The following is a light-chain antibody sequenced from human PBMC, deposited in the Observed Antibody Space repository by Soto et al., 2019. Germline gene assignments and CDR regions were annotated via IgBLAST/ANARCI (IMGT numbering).Light chain of an antibody. CDR3: SSYTSSSTYV. CDR1: SSDVGGYNY. J-gene: IGLJ1*01. V-gene: IGLV2-14*01. Sequence: QSALAQPASVSGSPGQSITISCTGISSDVGGYNYVSWYQQHPGKAPKLMIYDVTNRPSGVSNRFSGSKSGNTASLTISGLQAEDEADYYCSSYTSSSTYVFVAGTKVTVL. CDR2: DVT.